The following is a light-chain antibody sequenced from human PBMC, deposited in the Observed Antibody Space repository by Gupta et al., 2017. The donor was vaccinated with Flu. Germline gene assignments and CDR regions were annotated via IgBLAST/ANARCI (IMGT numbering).Light chain of an antibody. CDR2: DDS. CDR3: QLWDSSSEHWV. CDR1: NIGSKS. Sequence: SYVLTQPPSVSVAPGQTARINCGGNNIGSKSVHWYQQKPGQAPVLVVYDDSDRPSGIPDRFSGSNSVNTATLTISRVEAGDEADYYCQLWDSSSEHWVFGGGTQLTVL. V-gene: IGLV3-21*02. J-gene: IGLJ3*02.